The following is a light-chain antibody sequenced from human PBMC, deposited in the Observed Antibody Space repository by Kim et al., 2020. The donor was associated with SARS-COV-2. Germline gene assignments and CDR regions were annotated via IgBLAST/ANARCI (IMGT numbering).Light chain of an antibody. Sequence: SYELTQPPSVSVAPGKTARITCGGNNIGSKSVHWYRQKPGQAPVLVIYYDSDRPSGIPERFSGSNSGNKATLTISRVEAGDEADYYCQVWDSSSDHWVFGGGTQLTVL. J-gene: IGLJ3*02. V-gene: IGLV3-21*04. CDR2: YDS. CDR3: QVWDSSSDHWV. CDR1: NIGSKS.